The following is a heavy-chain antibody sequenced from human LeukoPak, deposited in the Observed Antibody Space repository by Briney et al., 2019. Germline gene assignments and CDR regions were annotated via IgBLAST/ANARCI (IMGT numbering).Heavy chain of an antibody. CDR1: GFTFSSNA. CDR3: ANLGSYYNKFDY. V-gene: IGHV3-23*01. D-gene: IGHD3-10*01. J-gene: IGHJ4*02. Sequence: GGSLRLSCAASGFTFSSNAMSWVRQAPGKGLEWASAISGSGGSTYYADSVKGRFTISRDNSKNTLYLQMNSLRAEDTAVYYCANLGSYYNKFDYWGQGTLVTVSS. CDR2: ISGSGGST.